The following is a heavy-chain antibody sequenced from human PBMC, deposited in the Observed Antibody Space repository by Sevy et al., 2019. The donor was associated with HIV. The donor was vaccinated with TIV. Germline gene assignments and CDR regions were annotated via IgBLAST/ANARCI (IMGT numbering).Heavy chain of an antibody. CDR2: FYYSGSI. J-gene: IGHJ4*02. Sequence: SETLSLTCTVSAGSISSSYYWSWIRLLPGKGLEWIGYFYYSGSIYYNPSLKSRVTISIDTSKNQFSLKMTSVTAAETAVYYCARNDYSDYYFDYWGQGSLVTVSS. D-gene: IGHD4-17*01. CDR3: ARNDYSDYYFDY. CDR1: AGSISSSYY. V-gene: IGHV4-31*03.